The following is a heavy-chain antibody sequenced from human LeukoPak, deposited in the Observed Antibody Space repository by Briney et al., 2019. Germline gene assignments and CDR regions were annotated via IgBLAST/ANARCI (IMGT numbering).Heavy chain of an antibody. CDR1: GFTFSSYA. Sequence: PGGSLRLSCAASGFTFSSYAMHWVRQAPGKGLEWVAVISYDGSNKYYADSVKGRFTISRDNSKNTLYLQMNSLRAEDTAVYYCARDFGQRGDYWGQGTLVTVSS. J-gene: IGHJ4*02. D-gene: IGHD3-10*01. CDR3: ARDFGQRGDY. CDR2: ISYDGSNK. V-gene: IGHV3-30-3*01.